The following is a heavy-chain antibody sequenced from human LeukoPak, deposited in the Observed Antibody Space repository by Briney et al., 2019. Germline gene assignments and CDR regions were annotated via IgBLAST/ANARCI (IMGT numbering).Heavy chain of an antibody. CDR3: ARGGSYSSSSGPEEYYYYYYMDV. J-gene: IGHJ6*03. CDR2: ISWNSGSI. V-gene: IGHV3-9*01. CDR1: GFTFDDYA. Sequence: GRSLRLSCAASGFTFDDYAMHWVRQAPGKGLEWVSGISWNSGSIGYADSVKGRFTISRDNAKNSLYLQMNSLRAEDTALYYCARGGSYSSSSGPEEYYYYYYMDVWGKGTTVTVSS. D-gene: IGHD6-6*01.